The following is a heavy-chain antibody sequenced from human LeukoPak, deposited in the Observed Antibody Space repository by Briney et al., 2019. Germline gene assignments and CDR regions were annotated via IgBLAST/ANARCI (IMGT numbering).Heavy chain of an antibody. J-gene: IGHJ4*02. Sequence: PGGSLRLSCAASGFTFSSYSMNWVRQAPGKGLEWVSYISSSSNTIYYADSVKGRFTISRDNAKNSLFLQMNSLRDEDTAVYYCARVSSGWFYYFGYWGQGTLVTVSS. CDR2: ISSSSNTI. D-gene: IGHD6-19*01. CDR1: GFTFSSYS. V-gene: IGHV3-48*02. CDR3: ARVSSGWFYYFGY.